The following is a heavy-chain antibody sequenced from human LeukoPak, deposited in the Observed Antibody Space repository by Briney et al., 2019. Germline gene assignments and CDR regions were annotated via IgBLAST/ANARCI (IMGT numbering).Heavy chain of an antibody. V-gene: IGHV1-2*02. D-gene: IGHD2-2*01. Sequence: ASVKASCKASGYTFTGYYMHWVRQAPGQGLEWMGWINPNSGGTNYAQKFQGRVTMTRDTSISTAYMELSRLRSDDTAVYYCARALGIVVVPAAMGYWGQGTLVTVSS. CDR1: GYTFTGYY. J-gene: IGHJ4*02. CDR2: INPNSGGT. CDR3: ARALGIVVVPAAMGY.